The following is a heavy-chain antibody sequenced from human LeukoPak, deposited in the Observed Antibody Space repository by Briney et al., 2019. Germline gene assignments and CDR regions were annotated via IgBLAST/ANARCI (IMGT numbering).Heavy chain of an antibody. D-gene: IGHD4-17*01. J-gene: IGHJ6*02. V-gene: IGHV3-48*01. Sequence: GGSLRLSCAASGFTFSSYSMNWVRQAPGKGLEWVSYISSSSSTIYYADSVKGRFTISRDNAKNSLYLQMNSLRAEDTAVYYCARTLREYYYYYGMDVWGQGTTVTVSS. CDR3: ARTLREYYYYYGMDV. CDR2: ISSSSSTI. CDR1: GFTFSSYS.